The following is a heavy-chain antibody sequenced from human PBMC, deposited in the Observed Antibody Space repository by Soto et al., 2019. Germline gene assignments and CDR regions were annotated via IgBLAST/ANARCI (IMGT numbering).Heavy chain of an antibody. V-gene: IGHV4-39*01. J-gene: IGHJ4*02. D-gene: IGHD3-9*01. Sequence: PSETLSLTCSVSDDSINSDKYYWGWIRQPPGKGLEWIGSIYYHGNAYYNPSLQTRVTISLDKSRSQFSLKLNSVTAADSAVYFCARLEGLATIPYYFDFWGSAALVTVS. CDR1: DDSINSDKYY. CDR3: ARLEGLATIPYYFDF. CDR2: IYYHGNA.